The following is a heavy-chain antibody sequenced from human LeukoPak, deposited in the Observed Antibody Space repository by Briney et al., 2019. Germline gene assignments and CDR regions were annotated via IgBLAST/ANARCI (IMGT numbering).Heavy chain of an antibody. V-gene: IGHV1-18*01. CDR1: GYTFTSYG. CDR3: ARVPSNPNYDFWSGYYFDY. CDR2: ISAYNGNT. Sequence: ASVKVSCKASGYTFTSYGISWVRQAPGQGLEGMGWISAYNGNTNYAQKLQGRVTMTTDTSTSTAYMELRSLRSDDTAVYYCARVPSNPNYDFWSGYYFDYWGQGTLVTVSS. D-gene: IGHD3-3*01. J-gene: IGHJ4*02.